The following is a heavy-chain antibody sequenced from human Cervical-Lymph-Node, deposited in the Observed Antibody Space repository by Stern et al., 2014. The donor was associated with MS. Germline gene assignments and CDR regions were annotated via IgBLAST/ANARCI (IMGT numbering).Heavy chain of an antibody. J-gene: IGHJ4*02. CDR1: GFSFSRYA. V-gene: IGHV3-33*01. D-gene: IGHD6-13*01. Sequence: VQLLESGGGVVQPGRSLRLSCAASGFSFSRYAMHWVRQAPGQGLEWVALRWYDGNNPYYADSVTGRFTISRDNFKNTLYLQMNSLRAEDTAVYYCASAYSSSHYYFDYWGQGTLVTVSS. CDR3: ASAYSSSHYYFDY. CDR2: RWYDGNNP.